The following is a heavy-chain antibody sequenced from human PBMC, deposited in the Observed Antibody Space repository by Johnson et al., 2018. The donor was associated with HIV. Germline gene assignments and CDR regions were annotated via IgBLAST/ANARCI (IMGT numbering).Heavy chain of an antibody. Sequence: VQLVESGGGLVKHGGSLRLSCAASGFTFSSYWMSWVRQAPGKGLEWVANIKQDGSEKYYVDSVKGRFTISRDNAKNSLFLQMNSLRAEDTAVYYCTTEYNWNDKGGAFDIWGQGTMVTVSS. V-gene: IGHV3-7*01. CDR3: TTEYNWNDKGGAFDI. CDR1: GFTFSSYW. J-gene: IGHJ3*02. D-gene: IGHD1-1*01. CDR2: IKQDGSEK.